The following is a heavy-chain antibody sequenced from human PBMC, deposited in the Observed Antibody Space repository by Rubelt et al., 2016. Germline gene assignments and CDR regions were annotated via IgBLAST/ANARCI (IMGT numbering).Heavy chain of an antibody. J-gene: IGHJ4*02. V-gene: IGHV1-18*01. D-gene: IGHD1-26*01. Sequence: QVQLVQSGAEVKKPGASVKVSCKASGYTFTTYGINWVRQAPGQGLEWMGWISAYNGNTNHAPKLQGRGTMTTDPSTSTAYLELRSLGSDDTAVYYCAREAYSGRYPLIDYWGQGTPVTVSS. CDR3: AREAYSGRYPLIDY. CDR2: ISAYNGNT. CDR1: GYTFTTYG.